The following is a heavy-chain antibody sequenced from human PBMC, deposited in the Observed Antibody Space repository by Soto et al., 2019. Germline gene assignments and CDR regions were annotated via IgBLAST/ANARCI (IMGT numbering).Heavy chain of an antibody. Sequence: EVQLLESGGGLVQPGGSLRLSCAASGFTFSSYAMNWVRQAPGKGLEWVSSISGSGGSTHYADSVKGRFTISRDNSKNTLYLQMNSLRAEDTAVYYCAKDRRGWVVAAIGAFDIWGLGTMVTVSS. J-gene: IGHJ3*02. CDR1: GFTFSSYA. CDR3: AKDRRGWVVAAIGAFDI. CDR2: ISGSGGST. V-gene: IGHV3-23*01. D-gene: IGHD2-15*01.